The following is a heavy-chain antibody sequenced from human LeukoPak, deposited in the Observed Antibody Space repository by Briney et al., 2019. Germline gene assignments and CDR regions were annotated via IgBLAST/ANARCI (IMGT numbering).Heavy chain of an antibody. V-gene: IGHV1-18*01. CDR3: AREVSGSYFDY. J-gene: IGHJ4*02. CDR2: ISAHNGNT. D-gene: IGHD1-26*01. CDR1: GYTFTSYG. Sequence: ASVKVSCKASGYTFTSYGISWVRQAPGQGLEWMGWISAHNGNTNYAQKLQGRVTMTTDTSTSTASMELRSLRSDDTAVYYCAREVSGSYFDYWGQGTLVTVSS.